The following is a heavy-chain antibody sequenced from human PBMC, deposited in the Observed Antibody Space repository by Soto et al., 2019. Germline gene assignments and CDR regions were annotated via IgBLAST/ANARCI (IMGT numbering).Heavy chain of an antibody. CDR3: ARGRAQAYYYDSSGYYYGHFDY. J-gene: IGHJ4*02. CDR1: GYTFTGYY. D-gene: IGHD3-22*01. Sequence: ASVKVSCKASGYTFTGYYMHWVRQAPGQGLEWMGWINPNSGGTNYAQKFQGWVTMTRDTSISTAYMGLSRLRSDDTAVYYCARGRAQAYYYDSSGYYYGHFDYWGQGTLVTVSS. V-gene: IGHV1-2*04. CDR2: INPNSGGT.